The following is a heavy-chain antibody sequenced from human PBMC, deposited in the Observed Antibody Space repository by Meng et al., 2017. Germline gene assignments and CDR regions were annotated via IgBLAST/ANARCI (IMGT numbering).Heavy chain of an antibody. CDR1: GGSISSGNYY. Sequence: QVQLQESRPGLVKPSQTLSLTCTVSGGSISSGNYYWSWIRQPPGKGLEWIGYIYHSGSTYYNPSLKSRVTISVDTSKNQFSLKLNYVTAADTAVYYCARDSGVGGSYNWFDPWGQGTLVTVSS. CDR2: IYHSGST. D-gene: IGHD1-26*01. CDR3: ARDSGVGGSYNWFDP. J-gene: IGHJ5*02. V-gene: IGHV4-30-4*01.